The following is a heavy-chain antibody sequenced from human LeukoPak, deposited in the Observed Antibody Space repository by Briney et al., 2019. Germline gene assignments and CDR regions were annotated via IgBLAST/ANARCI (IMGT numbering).Heavy chain of an antibody. D-gene: IGHD3-3*01. V-gene: IGHV3-30*01. CDR1: GFSFNRYA. CDR2: VSYDGSDE. CDR3: ARVDSRSGSSFSAS. Sequence: GGFLRLSCAASGFSFNRYAMQWVRQAPGKGLEWVAAVSYDGSDEYYADSVKGRLTVSRDNSKNTLSLEIHSLKVEDTAVYYCARVDSRSGSSFSASWGQGTLVIVSS. J-gene: IGHJ4*02.